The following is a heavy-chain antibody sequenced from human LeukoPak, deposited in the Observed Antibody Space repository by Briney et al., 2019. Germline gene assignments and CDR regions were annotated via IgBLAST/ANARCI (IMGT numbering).Heavy chain of an antibody. CDR1: GLTFSSDH. CDR3: ARGEWLNYFDY. V-gene: IGHV3-21*01. Sequence: PGGSLRLSCATPGLTFSSDHMSWVRQAPGKGLEWVSSISPSSTSISYADSLKGRFTVSRDNAKKSLYLQMSSLRVEDTAVYYCARGEWLNYFDYWGQGTLVTVSS. CDR2: ISPSSTSI. J-gene: IGHJ4*02. D-gene: IGHD3-3*01.